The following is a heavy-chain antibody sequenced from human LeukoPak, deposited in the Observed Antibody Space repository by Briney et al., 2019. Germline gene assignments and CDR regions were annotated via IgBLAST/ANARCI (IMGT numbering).Heavy chain of an antibody. CDR1: GDSVASNSVT. J-gene: IGHJ5*02. D-gene: IGHD2-2*01. CDR2: TYYRSTWYN. CDR3: ARRLTQYDCFDP. V-gene: IGHV6-1*01. Sequence: SQTLSLTCAISGDSVASNSVTWNWIRQSPSRGLEWLGRTYYRSTWYNDYAVSVRGRITVNPDTSKNQFSLHLNSVTPEDTAVYYYARRLTQYDCFDPWGQGILVTVSS.